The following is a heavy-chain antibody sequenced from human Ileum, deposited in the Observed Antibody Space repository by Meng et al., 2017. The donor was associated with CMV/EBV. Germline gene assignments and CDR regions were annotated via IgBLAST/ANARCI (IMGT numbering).Heavy chain of an antibody. D-gene: IGHD2-15*01. J-gene: IGHJ3*02. CDR1: GFTFTSHW. V-gene: IGHV3-74*03. CDR3: AGEHCGGGTCWTGFNI. CDR2: IGTGGTTT. Sequence: GESLKISCAADGFTFTSHWMHWVRQGPGKGLVWVAGIGTGGTTTMYADSVKGRFTISRDNTKSTLYLQMNSLRAEDTSVYFCAGEHCGGGTCWTGFNIWGQGTMVTVSS.